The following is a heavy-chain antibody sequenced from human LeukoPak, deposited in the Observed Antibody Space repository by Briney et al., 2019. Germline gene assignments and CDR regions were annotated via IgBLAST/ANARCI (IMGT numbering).Heavy chain of an antibody. V-gene: IGHV4-39*07. CDR1: GGSISSNRYY. CDR3: ARDNWNYGSSMDV. Sequence: SETLSLTCTVSGGSISSNRYYWGWIRQPPGKGLEWIGNIHYSGSTYYNPSLKTRVTISEDTSKNQFSLKLSSVTAADTAVYYCARDNWNYGSSMDVWGQGTTVTVSS. D-gene: IGHD1-7*01. CDR2: IHYSGST. J-gene: IGHJ6*02.